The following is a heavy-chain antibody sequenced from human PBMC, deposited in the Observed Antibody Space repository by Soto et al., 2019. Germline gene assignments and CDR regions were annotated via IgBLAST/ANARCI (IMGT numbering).Heavy chain of an antibody. J-gene: IGHJ4*02. Sequence: ASVKVSCKALGYTSISYGINWVRQAPGQGLEWMGGIIPIFGTANYAQKFQGRVTITADESTSTAYMELSSLRSEDTAVYYCARNSGYYSPAFFDYWGQGTLVTVSS. CDR2: IIPIFGTA. CDR1: GYTSISYG. CDR3: ARNSGYYSPAFFDY. D-gene: IGHD3-22*01. V-gene: IGHV1-69*13.